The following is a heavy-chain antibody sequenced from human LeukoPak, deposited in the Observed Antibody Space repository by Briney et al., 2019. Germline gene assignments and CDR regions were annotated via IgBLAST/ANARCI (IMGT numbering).Heavy chain of an antibody. CDR1: GFTFSNYA. D-gene: IGHD3-22*01. Sequence: PGGSLRLSCAASGFTFSNYAMSWVRQAPGKGLEWVSAISGSGGSTYYADSVKGRFTISRDNSKNTLYLQMNSLRAEDTAVYYCAKSVGAPSFFYDSSGSDYWGQGTLVTVSS. V-gene: IGHV3-23*01. CDR3: AKSVGAPSFFYDSSGSDY. J-gene: IGHJ4*02. CDR2: ISGSGGST.